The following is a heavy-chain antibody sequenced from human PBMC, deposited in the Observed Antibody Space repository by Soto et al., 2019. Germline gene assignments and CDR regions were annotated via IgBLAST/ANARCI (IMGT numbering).Heavy chain of an antibody. CDR2: VNPSGGHT. V-gene: IGHV1-46*01. CDR3: ARGGHVVVVTAALDY. Sequence: ASVKVSCKASGDTFTDYYIHWVRQAPGQGLEWMGTVNPSGGHTAYAQHFLGRVTMTRDTSTSTLYMELTSLTSDDTAIYYCARGGHVVVVTAALDYWGQGTLVTVSS. D-gene: IGHD2-21*02. CDR1: GDTFTDYY. J-gene: IGHJ4*02.